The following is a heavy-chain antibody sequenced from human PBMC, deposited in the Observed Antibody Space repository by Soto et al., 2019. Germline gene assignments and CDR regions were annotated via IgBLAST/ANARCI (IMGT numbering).Heavy chain of an antibody. CDR1: GGTFSDYP. D-gene: IGHD5-12*01. Sequence: QVQLVQSGAEVKKPGSSVKVSCKASGGTFSDYPISWVRQAPGQGLEWMGGIIPIFGTTNYAQKFQGRVTXPXEXSSXTAYMELSSLRSEDTAVFYCARGNHRWLQLWYFDLWGRGTLVTVSS. CDR2: IIPIFGTT. CDR3: ARGNHRWLQLWYFDL. V-gene: IGHV1-69*05. J-gene: IGHJ2*01.